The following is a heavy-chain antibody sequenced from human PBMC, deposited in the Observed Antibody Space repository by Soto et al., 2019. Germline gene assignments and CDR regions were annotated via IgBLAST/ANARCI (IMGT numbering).Heavy chain of an antibody. CDR3: ARSSGYSYGSLYPDLNYYYMDV. CDR1: GGSISSYY. D-gene: IGHD5-18*01. V-gene: IGHV4-59*08. J-gene: IGHJ6*03. CDR2: IYYSGST. Sequence: PSETLSLTCTVSGGSISSYYWSWIRQPPGKGLEWIGYIYYSGSTNYNPSLKNRVTISVDTSKNQFSLKLSSVTAADTAVYYCARSSGYSYGSLYPDLNYYYMDVWGKGTTGTV.